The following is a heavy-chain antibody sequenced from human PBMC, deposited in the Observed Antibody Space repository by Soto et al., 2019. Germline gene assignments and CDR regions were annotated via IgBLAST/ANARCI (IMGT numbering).Heavy chain of an antibody. CDR2: IIPIFGTA. J-gene: IGHJ4*02. V-gene: IGHV1-69*01. Sequence: QVQLVQSGAEVKKPGSSVKVSCKASGGTFSSYAISWVRQAPGQGLEWMGGIIPIFGTANYAQKVQGRVTITTDEATSTAYLELSSLRSEDTAVYYCARGGVVPAAQRDYISSWATGDYWGQGTLVTVSS. CDR3: ARGGVVPAAQRDYISSWATGDY. CDR1: GGTFSSYA. D-gene: IGHD2-2*01.